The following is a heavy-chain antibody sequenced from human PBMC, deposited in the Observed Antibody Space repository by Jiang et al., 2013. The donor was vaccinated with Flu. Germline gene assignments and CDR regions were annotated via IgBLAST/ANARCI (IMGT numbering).Heavy chain of an antibody. CDR1: YTFTSYY. CDR2: INPSGGST. V-gene: IGHV1-46*01. J-gene: IGHJ4*02. D-gene: IGHD5-24*01. Sequence: YTFTSYYMHWVRQALGQGLEWMGIINPSGGSTSYAQKFQGRVTMTRDTSTSTVYMELSSLRSEDTAVYYCASRGDGYTFDYWGQGTLVTVSS. CDR3: ASRGDGYTFDY.